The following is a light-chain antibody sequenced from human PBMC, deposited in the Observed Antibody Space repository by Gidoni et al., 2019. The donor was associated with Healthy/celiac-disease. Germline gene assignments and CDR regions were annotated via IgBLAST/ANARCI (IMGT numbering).Light chain of an antibody. J-gene: IGKJ4*01. CDR3: LQHNSYPLT. Sequence: DIQMTQSPSSLSASVGDRVTITCRESQGIRNDVGWYQQKTGKAPKRLIYAASSLQSGVPSRFSGSGSGTEFTLTISSLQPEDCATYYCLQHNSYPLTFGGGTKVEIK. CDR1: QGIRND. CDR2: AAS. V-gene: IGKV1-17*01.